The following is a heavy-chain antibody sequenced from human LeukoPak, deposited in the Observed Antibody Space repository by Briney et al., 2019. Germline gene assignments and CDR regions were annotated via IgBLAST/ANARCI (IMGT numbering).Heavy chain of an antibody. J-gene: IGHJ4*02. CDR2: ISSSGGTM. CDR3: ASQLGIAVGDRLHY. D-gene: IGHD6-19*01. V-gene: IGHV3-11*04. Sequence: PGGSLRLSCAASGFPFSDYYMSWIRQAPGKGLEWISYISSSGGTMYYADSVTGRITISKDNAKNSLYLQMNSLRAEDTAVYYCASQLGIAVGDRLHYWGQGTLVTVSS. CDR1: GFPFSDYY.